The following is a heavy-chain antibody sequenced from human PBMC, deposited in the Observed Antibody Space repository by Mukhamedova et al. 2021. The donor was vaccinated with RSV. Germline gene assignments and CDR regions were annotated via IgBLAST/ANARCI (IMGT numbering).Heavy chain of an antibody. V-gene: IGHV3-30*02. CDR2: IRYDGSNK. J-gene: IGHJ3*02. Sequence: GLEWVAFIRYDGSNKYYADSVKGRFTISRDNSKNTLYLQMNSLRAEDTAVYYCAKDASGHDAFDIWGQGTMVTVSS. CDR3: AKDASGHDAFDI. D-gene: IGHD3-10*01.